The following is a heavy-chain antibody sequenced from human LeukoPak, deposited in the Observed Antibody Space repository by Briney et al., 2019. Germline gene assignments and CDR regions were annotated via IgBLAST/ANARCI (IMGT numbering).Heavy chain of an antibody. CDR1: GFTFSSYE. V-gene: IGHV3-48*03. Sequence: GGSLRLSCAASGFTFSSYEMNWVRQAPGKGLEWVSYISSSGSTIYYADSVKGRFTISRDNAKNSLYLQMNSLRAEDTAVYYCARSISSSPFPYYYYGRDVWGKGPTATVSS. CDR2: ISSSGSTI. CDR3: ARSISSSPFPYYYYGRDV. J-gene: IGHJ6*04. D-gene: IGHD6-13*01.